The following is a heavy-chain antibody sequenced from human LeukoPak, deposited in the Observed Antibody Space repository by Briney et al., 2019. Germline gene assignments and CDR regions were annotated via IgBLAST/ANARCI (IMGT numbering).Heavy chain of an antibody. CDR3: ARGYRPYDDAFDI. J-gene: IGHJ3*02. V-gene: IGHV3-30*01. D-gene: IGHD3-16*02. CDR1: GFTLTTYA. Sequence: PGGSLRLSCAVSGFTLTTYAMHWVRQAPGKGLEWVAMFSYGGSIRYNADSVQGRFTISRDTSQNTLDLQMDSLRPDDTAVYYCARGYRPYDDAFDIWGHGTLVTVSS. CDR2: FSYGGSIR.